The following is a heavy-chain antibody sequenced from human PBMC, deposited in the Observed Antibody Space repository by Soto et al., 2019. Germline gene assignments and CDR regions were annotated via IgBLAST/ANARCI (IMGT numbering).Heavy chain of an antibody. J-gene: IGHJ4*02. D-gene: IGHD5-18*01. CDR3: ARGVITRGTAPLRYFDY. V-gene: IGHV4-59*01. CDR1: GGSISSYY. Sequence: PSETLSLTCTVSGGSISSYYWSWIRQPPGKGLEWIGYIYYSGSTNYNPSLKSRVTISVDTSKNQFSLKLSSVTAADTAVYYCARGVITRGTAPLRYFDYWGQGTLVTVSS. CDR2: IYYSGST.